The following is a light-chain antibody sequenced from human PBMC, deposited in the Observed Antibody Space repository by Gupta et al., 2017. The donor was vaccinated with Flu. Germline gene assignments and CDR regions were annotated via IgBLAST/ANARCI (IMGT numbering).Light chain of an antibody. V-gene: IGKV2-28*01. CDR1: HSRLHNNRYNY. CDR2: LGS. Sequence: DSVMAQFPLFLPVTPGEPASNAYRSSHSRLHNNRYNYLHCYRQNAGRTPQLLIYLGSNPASGVPDRFSGRGSGTDFTLSISRVEAQDVVVYYIRQGLPTPLTFSEGTKVEIK. J-gene: IGKJ1*01. CDR3: RQGLPTPLT.